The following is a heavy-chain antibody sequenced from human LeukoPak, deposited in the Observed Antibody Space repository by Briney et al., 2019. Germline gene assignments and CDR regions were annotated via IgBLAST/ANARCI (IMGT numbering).Heavy chain of an antibody. Sequence: GGSLRLSCAASGLTFSRYWLTWVRQAPGKGLEWVANINQDGSDENYVDSVRGRFTVSRDNAKNSLHLQMNNLRIEDTAVYHCVSRGCTANACLAASFRCFDHWGRGTRVTVSS. J-gene: IGHJ4*02. D-gene: IGHD2-8*01. V-gene: IGHV3-7*03. CDR2: INQDGSDE. CDR3: VSRGCTANACLAASFRCFDH. CDR1: GLTFSRYW.